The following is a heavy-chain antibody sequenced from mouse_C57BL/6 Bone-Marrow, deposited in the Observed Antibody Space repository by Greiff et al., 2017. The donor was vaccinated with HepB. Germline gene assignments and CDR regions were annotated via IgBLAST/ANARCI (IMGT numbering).Heavy chain of an antibody. CDR1: GFNIKDDY. CDR2: IDPENGDT. J-gene: IGHJ2*01. Sequence: EVQLQQSGAELVWPGASVKLSCTASGFNIKDDYMHWVKPRPDQGLEWIGWIDPENGDTEYASKFQGKATITADTSSNTAYLQLSSLTSEDTAVYYCTTGSTPYWGQGTTRTVSS. D-gene: IGHD1-1*01. V-gene: IGHV14-4*01. CDR3: TTGSTPY.